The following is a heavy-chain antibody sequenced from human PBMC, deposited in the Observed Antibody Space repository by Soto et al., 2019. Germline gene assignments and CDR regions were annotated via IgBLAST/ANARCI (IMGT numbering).Heavy chain of an antibody. D-gene: IGHD6-13*01. CDR2: IWYDGSDK. CDR3: ARDPSIAAAGSSPSSELDY. J-gene: IGHJ4*02. Sequence: GGSLRLSCAASGFTFSSYGMHWVRQAPGKGLEWVAVIWYDGSDKYYADSVKGRFTISRDNSKNTLYLQMNSPRAEDTAVYYCARDPSIAAAGSSPSSELDYSDQGTLVTVSS. V-gene: IGHV3-33*01. CDR1: GFTFSSYG.